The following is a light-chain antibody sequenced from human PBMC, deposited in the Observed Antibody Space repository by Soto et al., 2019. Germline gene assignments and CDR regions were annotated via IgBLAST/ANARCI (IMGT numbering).Light chain of an antibody. CDR1: QSISSW. CDR3: QQYNTFSMWT. V-gene: IGKV1-5*03. Sequence: DIQMTQSPSTLSASVGDRVSITCRASQSISSWLASYQQKAGKAPKLLIYKASTLESGVPSRFSGSGSGTAFTLTISSLKPDDFATYYCQQYNTFSMWTFGQGTKVEIK. J-gene: IGKJ1*01. CDR2: KAS.